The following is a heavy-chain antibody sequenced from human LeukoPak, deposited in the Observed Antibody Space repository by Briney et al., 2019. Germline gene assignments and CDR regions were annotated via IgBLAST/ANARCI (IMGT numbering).Heavy chain of an antibody. J-gene: IGHJ1*01. CDR1: GGTFSKYT. D-gene: IGHD5-12*01. V-gene: IGHV1-69*13. CDR2: ITPLFGTA. CDR3: ARSDTRLEPLAEYFQH. Sequence: SVKVSCKASGGTFSKYTISWVRQRPGQGLEWMGGITPLFGTANYAQKFQGRVTITADESASTAYMELSSLRSEDTAVYYCARSDTRLEPLAEYFQHWGQGTLVTVSS.